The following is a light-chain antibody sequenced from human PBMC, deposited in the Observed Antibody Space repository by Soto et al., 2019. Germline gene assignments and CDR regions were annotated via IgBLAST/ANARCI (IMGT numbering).Light chain of an antibody. CDR1: QSVSSY. Sequence: ELVFTQSPATLSLSPGERATLSCRASQSVSSYLAWYQQKPGQAPRLLIYDASNRATGIPARFSGSGSGTDFTLTIISLEPEDFAVYYCQQRSNWPPTFGPGTKVDIK. V-gene: IGKV3-11*01. J-gene: IGKJ3*01. CDR2: DAS. CDR3: QQRSNWPPT.